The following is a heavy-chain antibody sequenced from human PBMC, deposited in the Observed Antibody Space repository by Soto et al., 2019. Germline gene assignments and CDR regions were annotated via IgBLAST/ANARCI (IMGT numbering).Heavy chain of an antibody. CDR2: MSYSGTT. CDR3: ARYCSGGTCQYAFDI. Sequence: LSLTCTVSGGSISSGGYYWSWIRQHPGKGLEWIAYMSYSGTTYYNPSLKTRVIISLDTSTNQFSLKLSSVTAADTAVYFCARYCSGGTCQYAFDIWGQGTMVTVSS. CDR1: GGSISSGGYY. J-gene: IGHJ3*02. V-gene: IGHV4-31*03. D-gene: IGHD2-15*01.